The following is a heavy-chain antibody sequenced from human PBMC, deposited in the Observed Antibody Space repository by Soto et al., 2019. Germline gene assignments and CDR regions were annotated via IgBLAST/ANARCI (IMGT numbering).Heavy chain of an antibody. V-gene: IGHV3-30*18. J-gene: IGHJ6*02. D-gene: IGHD1-1*01. CDR2: ISYDGSNK. Sequence: PGGSLTLSCAASGVTFSSYGMHWVRQAPGQGLEWVAVISYDGSNKYYADSVKGRFTISRDNSKNTLYLQMNSLRAEDTAVYYCAKDLGTYYYYGMDVWGQGTTVTVSS. CDR1: GVTFSSYG. CDR3: AKDLGTYYYYGMDV.